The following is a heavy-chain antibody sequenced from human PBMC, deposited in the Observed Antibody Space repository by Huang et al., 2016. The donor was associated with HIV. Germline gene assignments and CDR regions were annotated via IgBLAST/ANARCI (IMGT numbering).Heavy chain of an antibody. J-gene: IGHJ3*01. V-gene: IGHV5-51*03. Sequence: EVQLVQSGAEVKKPGESLKISCTGSGYSFSIYWIAWVRQMPGKGLELMGIIYPFESKITYSPSFEGHVSISVDKSINTVYLHWSSLKASDTAIYYCAKGRRAFDVWGQGTWVTVSS. CDR2: IYPFESKI. CDR3: AKGRRAFDV. CDR1: GYSFSIYW.